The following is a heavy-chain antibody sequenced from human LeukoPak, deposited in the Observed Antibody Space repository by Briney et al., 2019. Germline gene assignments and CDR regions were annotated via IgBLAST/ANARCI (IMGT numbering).Heavy chain of an antibody. CDR2: INDDGSLT. V-gene: IGHV3-64D*08. CDR1: GFTFRSHA. D-gene: IGHD5-24*01. CDR3: LKGGWATIGPPKD. Sequence: GGSLRLSCSAAGFTFRSHAMHCVRQAPGKGLEYVSTINDDGSLTYYADSVKGRFTISRDNSKNTVYLQMNNLRPDDSAVYNCLKGGWATIGPPKDWGQVTQVSVSS. J-gene: IGHJ4*02.